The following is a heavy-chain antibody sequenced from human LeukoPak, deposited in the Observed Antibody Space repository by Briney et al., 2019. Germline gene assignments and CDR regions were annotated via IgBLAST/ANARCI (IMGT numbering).Heavy chain of an antibody. CDR3: ARDRSGYSEYYFDY. CDR1: GGSTNTYC. V-gene: IGHV4-4*07. CDR2: IYPSGST. D-gene: IGHD5-12*01. Sequence: SETLSLTCTVSGGSTNTYCWSWIRQPAEKGLEWIGRIYPSGSTYYNPSLKSRVTISIDKSKHQFSLRLTSVTAADAAVYYCARDRSGYSEYYFDYWGQGSLVTVSS. J-gene: IGHJ4*02.